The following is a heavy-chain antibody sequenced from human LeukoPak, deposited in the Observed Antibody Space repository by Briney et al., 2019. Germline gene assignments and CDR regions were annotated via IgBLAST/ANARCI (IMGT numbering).Heavy chain of an antibody. CDR2: IFYSGIT. Sequence: SETLSLTCTVSGASVSSGSYYWNWIRQPPGKGLEWIGYIFYSGITNYNPSLKSRVTISVDTSKKQFSLKLTSVTAADTAVYYCARDSGSYPLWFAPWGQGTLVTVSS. D-gene: IGHD1-26*01. V-gene: IGHV4-61*01. CDR3: ARDSGSYPLWFAP. CDR1: GASVSSGSYY. J-gene: IGHJ5*02.